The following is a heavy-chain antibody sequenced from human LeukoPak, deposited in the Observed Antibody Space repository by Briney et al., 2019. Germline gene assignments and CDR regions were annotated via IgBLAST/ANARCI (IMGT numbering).Heavy chain of an antibody. Sequence: SETLSLTCTVSGGSISSSSYYWGWIRQPPGKGLEWIGNIYYSGSTYYNPSLKSRVTMSVDTSKNQFSLKLSSVTAADTAVYYCAGIVGPRHDAFDIWGQGTMVTVSS. CDR1: GGSISSSSYY. CDR3: AGIVGPRHDAFDI. V-gene: IGHV4-39*01. CDR2: IYYSGST. D-gene: IGHD1-26*01. J-gene: IGHJ3*02.